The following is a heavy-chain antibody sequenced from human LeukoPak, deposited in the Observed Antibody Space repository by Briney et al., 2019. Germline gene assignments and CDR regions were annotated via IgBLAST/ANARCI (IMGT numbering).Heavy chain of an antibody. J-gene: IGHJ3*02. D-gene: IGHD2-2*01. CDR2: ISYDGSNK. CDR3: ARDISYCSSISSCSGAFDI. Sequence: GRSLRLSCAASGFTFSSYAMHWVRQAPGKGLEWVSVISYDGSNKYYADSVKGRFTISRDNSKNTLYLQMNSLRAEDTAVYYCARDISYCSSISSCSGAFDIWGQGTMVTVSS. CDR1: GFTFSSYA. V-gene: IGHV3-30*04.